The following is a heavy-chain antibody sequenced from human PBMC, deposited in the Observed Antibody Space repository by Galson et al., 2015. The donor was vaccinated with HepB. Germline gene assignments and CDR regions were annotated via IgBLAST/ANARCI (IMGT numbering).Heavy chain of an antibody. J-gene: IGHJ5*02. Sequence: QSGAEVKKPGESLKISCKGSGYSFTSYWIGWVRQMPGKGLEWMGIIYPGDSDTRYSPSFQGQVTISADKSISTAYLQWSSLKASDTAMYYCARQEYSSNTRANNWFDPWGQGTLVTVSS. CDR1: GYSFTSYW. V-gene: IGHV5-51*01. D-gene: IGHD6-6*01. CDR2: IYPGDSDT. CDR3: ARQEYSSNTRANNWFDP.